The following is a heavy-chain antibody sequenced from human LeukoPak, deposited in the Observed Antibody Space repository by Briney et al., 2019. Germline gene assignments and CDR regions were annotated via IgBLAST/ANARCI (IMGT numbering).Heavy chain of an antibody. CDR3: ATELHDYEAP. Sequence: PGRSLRLSCAASGFTFSSYGMHWVRQAPGKGLEWVAVISYDGSNKYYADSVKGRFTISRDNSKNTLYLQMNSLRAEDTAVYYCATELHDYEAPWGQGTLVTVSS. V-gene: IGHV3-30*03. D-gene: IGHD4/OR15-4a*01. CDR2: ISYDGSNK. CDR1: GFTFSSYG. J-gene: IGHJ5*02.